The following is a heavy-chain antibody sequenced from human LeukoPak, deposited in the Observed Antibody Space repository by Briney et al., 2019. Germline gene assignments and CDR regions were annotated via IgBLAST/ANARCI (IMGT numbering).Heavy chain of an antibody. D-gene: IGHD3-10*01. V-gene: IGHV3-66*01. CDR1: GFTVSSNY. CDR2: IYSGGST. CDR3: AKDDTYYYGSGSAKDY. Sequence: GGSLRLSCAASGFTVSSNYMSWVRQAPGKGLEWVSVIYSGGSTYYADSVRGRFTISRDNSKNTLYLQMNSLRAEDTAVYYCAKDDTYYYGSGSAKDYWGQGTLVTVSS. J-gene: IGHJ4*02.